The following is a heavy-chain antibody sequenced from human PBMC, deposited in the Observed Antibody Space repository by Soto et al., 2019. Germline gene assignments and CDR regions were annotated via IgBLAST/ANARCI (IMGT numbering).Heavy chain of an antibody. CDR1: GFTFSTYG. V-gene: IGHV3-33*01. J-gene: IGHJ2*01. D-gene: IGHD6-6*01. Sequence: VQLVESGGGVVQPGRSLRLSCAASGFTFSTYGMHWVRQAPGKGLEWMAVIWKDGSNNFSADSVKGRFIISRDNSESSLYLQMNSLRAEDTAVYYCARGHDTSSYWYFDLWGRGTLVTVSS. CDR2: IWKDGSNN. CDR3: ARGHDTSSYWYFDL.